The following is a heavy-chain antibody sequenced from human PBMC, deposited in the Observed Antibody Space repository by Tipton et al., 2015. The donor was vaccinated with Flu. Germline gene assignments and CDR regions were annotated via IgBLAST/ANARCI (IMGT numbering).Heavy chain of an antibody. CDR2: ISWNSGSI. CDR3: AKDIGVVIIPGAFDI. CDR1: GFTFDDYA. D-gene: IGHD2-2*01. J-gene: IGHJ3*02. V-gene: IGHV3-9*01. Sequence: SLRLSCAASGFTFDDYAMHWVRQAPGKGLEWVSGISWNSGSIGYADSVKGRFTISRDNAKNSLYLQMNSLRAEDTALYYRAKDIGVVIIPGAFDIWGQGTMVTVSS.